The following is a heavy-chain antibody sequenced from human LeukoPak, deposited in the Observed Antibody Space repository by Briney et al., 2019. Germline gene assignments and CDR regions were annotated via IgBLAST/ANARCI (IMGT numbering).Heavy chain of an antibody. CDR2: ISAYNGDT. J-gene: IGHJ6*03. V-gene: IGHV1-18*01. CDR1: GYTFTSYG. D-gene: IGHD6-13*01. Sequence: ASVKVSCKASGYTFTSYGISWVRQAPGQGLEWMGWISAYNGDTNYAQKLQGRVTMTTDTSTSTAYMELRSLRSDDTAVYYCAREPAAAYYYYMDVWGKGTTVTISS. CDR3: AREPAAAYYYYMDV.